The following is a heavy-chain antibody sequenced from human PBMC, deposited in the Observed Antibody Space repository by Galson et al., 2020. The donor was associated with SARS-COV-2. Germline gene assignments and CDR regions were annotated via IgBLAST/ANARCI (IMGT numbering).Heavy chain of an antibody. CDR1: GFSLSSRGMC. CDR3: AWIVSRTVADTGRRGAFDI. D-gene: IGHD6-19*01. J-gene: IGHJ3*02. V-gene: IGHV2-70*11. CDR2: IDWDNNK. Sequence: ESGPTLVKPTQTLTLTCTFSGFSLSSRGMCVSWIRQPPGKALEWLARIDWDNNKYYNTSLKTRLTISKDTSKNQVVLTMTNMDPVDTATYYCAWIVSRTVADTGRRGAFDIWGQGTMVTVSS.